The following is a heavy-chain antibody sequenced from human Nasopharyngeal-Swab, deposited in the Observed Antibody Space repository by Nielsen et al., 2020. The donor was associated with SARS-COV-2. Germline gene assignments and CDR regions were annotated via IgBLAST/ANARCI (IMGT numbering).Heavy chain of an antibody. CDR3: ARQPVGLDIVVVPAAVDY. CDR1: GYSISSGYY. Sequence: SETLSLTCAVSGYSISSGYYWGWIRQPPGKGLEWIGSIYHSGSTYYNPSLKSRVTISVDTSKNQFSLKLSSVTAADTAVYYCARQPVGLDIVVVPAAVDYWGQGTQVTVSS. CDR2: IYHSGST. D-gene: IGHD2-2*01. J-gene: IGHJ4*02. V-gene: IGHV4-38-2*01.